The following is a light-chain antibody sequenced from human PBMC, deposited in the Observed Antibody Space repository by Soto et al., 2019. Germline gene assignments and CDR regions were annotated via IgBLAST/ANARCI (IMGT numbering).Light chain of an antibody. V-gene: IGKV3-20*01. CDR2: GVF. CDR1: QSVKSNY. Sequence: QFPGTVSLSPGERATLSCMTSQSVKSNYLAWYQQKPGQAPRLLIYGVFNRAAGVPARFSGSGSGTDFTLTISGLEPEDSAVYYYQHYDGSPRTFGQGTKLEIK. J-gene: IGKJ2*01. CDR3: QHYDGSPRT.